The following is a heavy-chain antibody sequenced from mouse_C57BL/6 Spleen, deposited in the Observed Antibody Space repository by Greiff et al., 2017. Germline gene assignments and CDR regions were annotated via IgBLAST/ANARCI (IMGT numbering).Heavy chain of an antibody. Sequence: QVQLKQSGPELVKPGASVKLSCKASGYTFTSYDINWVKQRPGQGLEWIGWIYPRDGSTKYNEKFKGKATLTVDTSSSTAYMELHSLTSEDSAVYFCAKDNYYGTVYAMDYWGQGTSVTVSS. J-gene: IGHJ4*01. CDR2: IYPRDGST. D-gene: IGHD1-1*01. CDR3: AKDNYYGTVYAMDY. CDR1: GYTFTSYD. V-gene: IGHV1-85*01.